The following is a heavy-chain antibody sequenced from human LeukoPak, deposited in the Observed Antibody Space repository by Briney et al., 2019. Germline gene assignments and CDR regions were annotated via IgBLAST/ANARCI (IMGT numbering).Heavy chain of an antibody. CDR3: ASKGSSSSRYYFDY. J-gene: IGHJ4*02. V-gene: IGHV4-59*12. Sequence: SETLSLTCTVSGGSISSYYWSWIRQPPGKGLEWIGYIYYSGSTNYNPSLKSRVTISVDTSKNQFSLKLTSVTAADTAVYYCASKGSSSSRYYFDYWGQGTLVTVSS. CDR1: GGSISSYY. CDR2: IYYSGST. D-gene: IGHD2-2*01.